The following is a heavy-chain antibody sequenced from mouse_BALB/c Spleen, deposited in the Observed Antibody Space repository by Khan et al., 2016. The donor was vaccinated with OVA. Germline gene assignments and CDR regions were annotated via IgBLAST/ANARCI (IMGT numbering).Heavy chain of an antibody. CDR1: GYAFTDYL. D-gene: IGHD1-1*02. V-gene: IGHV1-54*01. CDR3: ARGGFGTLAY. CDR2: INPGSGGT. J-gene: IGHJ3*01. Sequence: QVQLQQSVTELVRPGTSVKVSCKASGYAFTDYLIDWVKQRPGQGLEWIGVINPGSGGTNYNENLKGKATLTADKSSSTAYMQLSSLTSDDSAVYFCARGGFGTLAYWGQGTLVTVSA.